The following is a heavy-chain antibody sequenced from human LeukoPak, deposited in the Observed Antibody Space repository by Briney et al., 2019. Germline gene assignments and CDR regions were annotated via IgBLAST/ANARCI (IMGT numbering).Heavy chain of an antibody. Sequence: SQTLSLTCAISGDSVSSNSAAWNWIRQSPSRGLEWLGRTYYRSKWYNDYAVSVKSRITINPGTSKNQFSLQLNSVTPEDTAVYYCARVYCSGGSCSNWFDPWGQGTLVTVSS. CDR3: ARVYCSGGSCSNWFDP. V-gene: IGHV6-1*01. CDR2: TYYRSKWYN. CDR1: GDSVSSNSAA. J-gene: IGHJ5*02. D-gene: IGHD2-15*01.